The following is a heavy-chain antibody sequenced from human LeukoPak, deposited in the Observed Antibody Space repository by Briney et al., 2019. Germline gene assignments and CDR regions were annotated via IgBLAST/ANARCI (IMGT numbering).Heavy chain of an antibody. D-gene: IGHD2-2*01. V-gene: IGHV4-39*07. J-gene: IGHJ6*02. Sequence: SETLSLTCTVSGVSFSSTSYYWGWIRQPPGKGLEWIGSMYYGGSNYYNPPLKSRVTISVDTSKNQFSLKLSSVTAADTAVYYCARVPAAPRLYMDVWGQGTTVIVSS. CDR1: GVSFSSTSYY. CDR2: MYYGGSN. CDR3: ARVPAAPRLYMDV.